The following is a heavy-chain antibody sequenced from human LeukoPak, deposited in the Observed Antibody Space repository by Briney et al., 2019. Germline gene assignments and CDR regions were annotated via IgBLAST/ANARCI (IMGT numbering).Heavy chain of an antibody. D-gene: IGHD2-2*01. CDR2: INPNSGGT. V-gene: IGHV1-2*04. Sequence: GASVKVSCKASGYTLTGYFMHWVRQAPGQGLEWMGWINPNSGGTNYAQKFQGWVTMTRDTSISTAYMELSRLRSDDTAVYYCARAYCSSTSCYAAGYGMDVWGQGTTVTVSS. CDR1: GYTLTGYF. J-gene: IGHJ6*02. CDR3: ARAYCSSTSCYAAGYGMDV.